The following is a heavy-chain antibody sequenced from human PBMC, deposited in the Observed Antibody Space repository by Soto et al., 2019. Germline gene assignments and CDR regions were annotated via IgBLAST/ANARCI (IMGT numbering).Heavy chain of an antibody. Sequence: ASVKVSCKASGGTFSSYAISWVRQAPGQGLEWMGGIIPIFGTANYAQKFQGRVTITADESTSTAYMELSSLRSEDTAVYYCAREGFQTSDFFDYWGQGTLVTVSS. CDR1: GGTFSSYA. D-gene: IGHD3-3*01. CDR2: IIPIFGTA. CDR3: AREGFQTSDFFDY. J-gene: IGHJ4*02. V-gene: IGHV1-69*13.